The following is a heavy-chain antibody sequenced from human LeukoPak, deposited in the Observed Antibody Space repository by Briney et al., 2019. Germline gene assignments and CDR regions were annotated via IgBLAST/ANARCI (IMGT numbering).Heavy chain of an antibody. Sequence: SVTLSLTCTVSGGSISSGSYYWSWIRQPAGKGLEWIGRIYTSGSTNYNPSLKSRVTISVDTSKNQFSLKLSSVTAADTAVYYCARGDYDFWSGYYPHWGQGTLVTVSS. D-gene: IGHD3-3*01. CDR2: IYTSGST. CDR1: GGSISSGSYY. CDR3: ARGDYDFWSGYYPH. J-gene: IGHJ4*02. V-gene: IGHV4-61*02.